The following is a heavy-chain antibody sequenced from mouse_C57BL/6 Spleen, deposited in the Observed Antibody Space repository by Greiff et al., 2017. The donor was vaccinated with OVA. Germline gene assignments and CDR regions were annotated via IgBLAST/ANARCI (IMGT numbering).Heavy chain of an antibody. J-gene: IGHJ2*01. CDR1: GYSFTSYY. CDR3: ARGHYYGSSYDY. D-gene: IGHD1-1*01. CDR2: IYPGSGNT. V-gene: IGHV1-66*01. Sequence: VQLQQSGPELVKPGASVKISCKASGYSFTSYYIHWVKQRPGQGLEWIGWIYPGSGNTKYNEKFKGKAILTADTSSSTAYMQLSSLTSEDSAVYYCARGHYYGSSYDYWGQGTTLTVSS.